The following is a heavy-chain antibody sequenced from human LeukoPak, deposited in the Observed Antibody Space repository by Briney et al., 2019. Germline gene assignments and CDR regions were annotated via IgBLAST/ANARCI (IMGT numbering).Heavy chain of an antibody. J-gene: IGHJ3*02. CDR2: SRNKANSYTT. Sequence: PGGSLRLSCAASGFTFSSYWMSWVRQAPGKGLEWVGRSRNKANSYTTTYAASVKGRFTISRDDSKNSLCLQMNSLKTEDTAVYYCTRIHGREAYDMWGQGTMVTVSS. V-gene: IGHV3-72*01. CDR3: TRIHGREAYDM. D-gene: IGHD1-26*01. CDR1: GFTFSSYW.